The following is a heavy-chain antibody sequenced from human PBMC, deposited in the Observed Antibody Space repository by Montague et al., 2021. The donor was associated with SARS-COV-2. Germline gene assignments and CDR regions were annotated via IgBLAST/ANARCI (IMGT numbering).Heavy chain of an antibody. J-gene: IGHJ6*02. CDR1: GFTFGSNW. CDR2: IKPDGSAG. Sequence: SLRLSCAASGFTFGSNWMSWVRQAPGKGLEWVANIKPDGSAGYYVDSVKGRFTISRDNAKNSLYLQMNSLRAEDTAVYYCAKGSVWGQGTTVTVSS. CDR3: AKGSV. V-gene: IGHV3-7*01.